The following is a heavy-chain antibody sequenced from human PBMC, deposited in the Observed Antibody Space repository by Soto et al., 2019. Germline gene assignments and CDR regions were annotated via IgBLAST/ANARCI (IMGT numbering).Heavy chain of an antibody. CDR1: GFTFNSYW. Sequence: EVQLVDSGGDLVQPGGSLRLSCAASGFTFNSYWMSWVRQAPGKGLEWVANIKEDGSERYYVDSVKGRFTISRDNAKNSLYLQMNSLRAEDTAVYYCAREYGDYVFDYWGQGTLVTVSS. CDR3: AREYGDYVFDY. J-gene: IGHJ4*02. CDR2: IKEDGSER. D-gene: IGHD4-17*01. V-gene: IGHV3-7*01.